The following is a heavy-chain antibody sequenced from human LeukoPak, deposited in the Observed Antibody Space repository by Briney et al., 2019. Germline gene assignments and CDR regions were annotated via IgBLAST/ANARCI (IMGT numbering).Heavy chain of an antibody. Sequence: PSQTLSLTCTVSGGSISSGDYYWSWIRQPPGKGLEWIGYIYYSGSTYYNPSLKSRVTISVDTSKNQFSLKLSSVTAADTAVYYCARGRAVTRVHFAYWGQGTLVTVSS. J-gene: IGHJ4*02. V-gene: IGHV4-30-4*01. CDR2: IYYSGST. CDR1: GGSISSGDYY. D-gene: IGHD4-17*01. CDR3: ARGRAVTRVHFAY.